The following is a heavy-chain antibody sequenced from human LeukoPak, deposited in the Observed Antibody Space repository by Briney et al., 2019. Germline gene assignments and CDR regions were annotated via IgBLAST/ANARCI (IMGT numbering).Heavy chain of an antibody. Sequence: SVKVSCKASGGTFSSYAISWVRQAPGHGLEWMGGIIPIFGTANYAQKFQGRVTITADESTSTAYMELSSLRSEDTAVYYCARDGYYDSSGYYGDNYFDYWGQGTLVTVSS. V-gene: IGHV1-69*13. CDR2: IIPIFGTA. CDR3: ARDGYYDSSGYYGDNYFDY. D-gene: IGHD3-22*01. J-gene: IGHJ4*02. CDR1: GGTFSSYA.